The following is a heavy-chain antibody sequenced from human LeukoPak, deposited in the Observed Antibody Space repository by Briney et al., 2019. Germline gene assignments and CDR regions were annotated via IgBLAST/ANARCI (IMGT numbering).Heavy chain of an antibody. CDR3: ARESRLRFLEWFNSFDY. CDR1: GFTFSDYY. V-gene: IGHV3-11*01. D-gene: IGHD3-3*01. J-gene: IGHJ4*02. CDR2: ISSSGSTI. Sequence: GGSLRLSCAASGFTFSDYYMSWIRQAPGKGLEWVSYISSSGSTIYYADSVKGRFTISRDNAKNSLYLQMNSLRAEDTAVYYCARESRLRFLEWFNSFDYWGQGTLVTVSS.